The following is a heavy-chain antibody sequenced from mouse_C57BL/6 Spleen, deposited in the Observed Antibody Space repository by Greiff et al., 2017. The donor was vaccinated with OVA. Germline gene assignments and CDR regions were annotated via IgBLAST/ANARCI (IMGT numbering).Heavy chain of an antibody. CDR2: INPGSGGT. D-gene: IGHD1-1*01. CDR3: ARSYYYGSSYPYAMDY. V-gene: IGHV1-54*01. Sequence: VQLQQSGAELVRPGTSVKVSCKASGYAFTNYSIEWVKQRPGQGLEWIGVINPGSGGTNYNEKFKGKATLTADKSSSTAYMQLSSLTSEDSAVYFCARSYYYGSSYPYAMDYWGQGTSVTVSS. CDR1: GYAFTNYS. J-gene: IGHJ4*01.